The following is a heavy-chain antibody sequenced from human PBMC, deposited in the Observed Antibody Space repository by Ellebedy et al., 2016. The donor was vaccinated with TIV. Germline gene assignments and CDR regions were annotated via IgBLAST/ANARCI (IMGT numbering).Heavy chain of an antibody. J-gene: IGHJ3*02. V-gene: IGHV1-46*04. CDR1: GYTFSNYF. D-gene: IGHD2-2*01. CDR2: INPSGGST. CDR3: ARALGSRLDI. Sequence: AASVKVSCKASGYTFSNYFVHWVRQAPGEGLEWMGIINPSGGSTSYAQKLQGRVTMTRDTSTSTVYMELSSLRSEDTAVYYCARALGSRLDIWGQGTMVTVSS.